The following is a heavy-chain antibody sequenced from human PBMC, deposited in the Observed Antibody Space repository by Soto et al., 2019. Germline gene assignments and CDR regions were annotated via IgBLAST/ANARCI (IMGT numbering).Heavy chain of an antibody. D-gene: IGHD2-2*01. Sequence: PGGSLRLSCTGSGFTFGDFGMSWFRQAPGKGLEWLSFIRSKGYGGTTESAASVRGRFITSRDDPKSIAYLQMNSLKTEDTAVYYCASLTSWSQEYYYGMDVWGQGTTVTVSS. CDR1: GFTFGDFG. J-gene: IGHJ6*02. V-gene: IGHV3-49*03. CDR2: IRSKGYGGTT. CDR3: ASLTSWSQEYYYGMDV.